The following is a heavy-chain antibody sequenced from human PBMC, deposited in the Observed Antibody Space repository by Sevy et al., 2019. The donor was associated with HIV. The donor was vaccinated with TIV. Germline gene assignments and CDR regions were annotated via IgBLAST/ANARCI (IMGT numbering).Heavy chain of an antibody. D-gene: IGHD5-18*01. J-gene: IGHJ4*02. Sequence: GGSLRISCAASGFTFISYAMSWVRQAPGKGLEWVSSISASGGSTYYADSVKGRFSISRDNSKNTVDLQMNSLRAEDTAVYYCAKEAAMGYVWGQGTLVTVSS. CDR1: GFTFISYA. CDR2: ISASGGST. CDR3: AKEAAMGYV. V-gene: IGHV3-23*01.